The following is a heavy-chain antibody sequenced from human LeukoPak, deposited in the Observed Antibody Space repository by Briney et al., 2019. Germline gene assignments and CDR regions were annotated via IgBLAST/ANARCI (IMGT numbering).Heavy chain of an antibody. Sequence: SETLSLTCTVSGGSISSSSYYWGWIRQPPGKGLEWIGSIYYSGSTYYNPSLKSRVTISVVTSKNQFSLKLSSVTAADTAVYYCARLSRPGIDPWGQGTLVTVSS. J-gene: IGHJ5*02. CDR2: IYYSGST. CDR3: ARLSRPGIDP. V-gene: IGHV4-39*01. CDR1: GGSISSSSYY.